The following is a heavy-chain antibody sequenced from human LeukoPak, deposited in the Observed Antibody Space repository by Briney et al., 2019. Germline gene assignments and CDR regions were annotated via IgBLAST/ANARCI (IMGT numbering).Heavy chain of an antibody. Sequence: GGSLRLSCAASGFTFSSYSMNWVRRAPAKGLEWVSSISSISSYIYYADSVKGRFTISRDNAKNSLYLQMNSLRAEDTAVYYCARGDYYDSSGYGYWGQGTLVTVSS. D-gene: IGHD3-22*01. CDR3: ARGDYYDSSGYGY. J-gene: IGHJ4*02. CDR1: GFTFSSYS. V-gene: IGHV3-21*01. CDR2: ISSISSYI.